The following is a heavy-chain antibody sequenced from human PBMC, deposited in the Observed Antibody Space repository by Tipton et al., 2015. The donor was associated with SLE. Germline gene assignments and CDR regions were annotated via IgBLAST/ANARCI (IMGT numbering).Heavy chain of an antibody. J-gene: IGHJ6*03. CDR1: GGSISSYY. CDR3: ARGYQLPLGPYYYYYVDV. CDR2: IYYSGST. Sequence: TLSLTCTVSGGSISSYYWSWIRQPPGKGLEWIGYIYYSGSTNYNPSLKSRVTISVDTSKNQFSLKLSSVTAADTAVYYCARGYQLPLGPYYYYYVDVWGKGTTVTVSS. D-gene: IGHD2-2*01. V-gene: IGHV4-59*01.